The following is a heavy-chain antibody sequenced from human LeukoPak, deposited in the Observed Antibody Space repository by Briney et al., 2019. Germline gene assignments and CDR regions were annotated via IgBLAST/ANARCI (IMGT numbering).Heavy chain of an antibody. CDR2: IYHSGTT. V-gene: IGHV4-38-2*02. D-gene: IGHD6-13*01. CDR1: GYSISSGYF. J-gene: IGHJ5*02. Sequence: SETPSLTCTVSGYSISSGYFWGWIRQPPGEGLEWIGSIYHSGTTYYNPSLKSRVTISVDTSKNQFSLKLTSVTAADTAVYYCARGYSSSWYFNWFDPWGQGTLVTVSS. CDR3: ARGYSSSWYFNWFDP.